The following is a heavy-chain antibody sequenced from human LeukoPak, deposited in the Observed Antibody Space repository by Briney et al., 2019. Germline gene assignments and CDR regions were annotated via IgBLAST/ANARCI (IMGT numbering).Heavy chain of an antibody. V-gene: IGHV3-23*01. Sequence: QTGGSLRLSCLTSGFTFSTNAMSWVRQAPGKGLEWISGISGSGARTYYADSVTGRFTISRDNSKNTLYLQMNSLRGDDTAVYYCAKXVGKWXSLXFFDYWGQGTLVTVSS. J-gene: IGHJ4*02. CDR1: GFTFSTNA. D-gene: IGHD1-26*01. CDR2: ISGSGART. CDR3: AKXVGKWXSLXFFDY.